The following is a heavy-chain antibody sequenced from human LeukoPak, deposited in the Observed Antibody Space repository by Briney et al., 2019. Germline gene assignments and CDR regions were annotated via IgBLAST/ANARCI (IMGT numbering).Heavy chain of an antibody. J-gene: IGHJ6*03. D-gene: IGHD5-24*01. CDR3: ARALRDGYNYPPYYYYYMDV. CDR2: ISGSGGST. V-gene: IGHV3-23*01. Sequence: GGSLRLSCAASGFTFSSYGMSWVRQAPGKGLEWVPAISGSGGSTYYADSVKGRFTISRDNSKNTLYLQMNSLRAEDTAVYYCARALRDGYNYPPYYYYYMDVWGKGTTVTVSS. CDR1: GFTFSSYG.